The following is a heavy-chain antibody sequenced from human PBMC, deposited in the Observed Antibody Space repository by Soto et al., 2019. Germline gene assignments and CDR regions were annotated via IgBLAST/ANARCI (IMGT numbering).Heavy chain of an antibody. CDR2: IYYSGST. CDR3: ARDARYCSGGICYSFRSNAIDI. CDR1: GGSISSGDYY. D-gene: IGHD2-15*01. J-gene: IGHJ3*02. Sequence: QVQLQESGPGLVKPSQTLSLTCTVSGGSISSGDYYWSWIRQPPGKGLEWIGYIYYSGSTYYNPSLKSRVTISVDTSKNQFSLKLSSVTAADTAVYYCARDARYCSGGICYSFRSNAIDIWGQGTMVTVSS. V-gene: IGHV4-30-4*01.